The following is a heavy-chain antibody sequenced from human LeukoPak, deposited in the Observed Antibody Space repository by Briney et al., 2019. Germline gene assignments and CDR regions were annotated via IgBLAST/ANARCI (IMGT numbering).Heavy chain of an antibody. V-gene: IGHV3-33*01. CDR2: IWYDGSTK. D-gene: IGHD2-8*01. Sequence: GRSLRLSCAESGFTFSSYGMHWVRQAPGEGLEWVAVIWYDGSTKYYADSVKGRFTISRDNSTNTLYLQMYTVREDETAVCFSARDNDTLFDYSGQGTLVTVSS. CDR3: ARDNDTLFDY. J-gene: IGHJ4*02. CDR1: GFTFSSYG.